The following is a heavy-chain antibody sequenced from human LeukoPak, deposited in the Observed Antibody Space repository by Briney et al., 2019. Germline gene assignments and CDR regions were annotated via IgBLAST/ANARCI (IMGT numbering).Heavy chain of an antibody. D-gene: IGHD6-13*01. CDR1: GXTFSSYA. V-gene: IGHV3-23*01. Sequence: GGSLRLSCTASGXTFSSYAVGWVRQAPGKGLEWVSGISAGAYTTYYADSVKGRFTLSRDTSKNTLYLQMNSLRAEDTAVYYCAKDGYGSSWFYFDYWGQGTLVTVSS. J-gene: IGHJ4*02. CDR2: ISAGAYTT. CDR3: AKDGYGSSWFYFDY.